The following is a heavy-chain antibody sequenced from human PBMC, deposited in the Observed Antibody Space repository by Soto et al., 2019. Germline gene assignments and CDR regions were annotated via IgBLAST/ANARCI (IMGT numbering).Heavy chain of an antibody. V-gene: IGHV4-4*02. CDR3: VRNDTDLFDP. CDR1: GGSITSNW. CDR2: IHHSGSF. J-gene: IGHJ5*02. Sequence: QVQLQESGPGLVNPSGTLSLTCAVSGGSITSNWWSWVRQPPGKGLEWIGEIHHSGSFNYNPSLRSRVTRSIDKSKNHLPLKLTSGTAAETAVHYCVRNDTDLFDPWCQATLVTVSS.